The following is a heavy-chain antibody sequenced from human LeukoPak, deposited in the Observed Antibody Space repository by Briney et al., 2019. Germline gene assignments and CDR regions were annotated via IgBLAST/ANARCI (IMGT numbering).Heavy chain of an antibody. Sequence: SETLSLTCAVYGGSFSDYYWSWIRQPPGKGLEWIGEINHSGITNYNPSLKSRVTISVDTSKNQFSLKLSSVTAADTAVYYCAYSSAFQQHWGQGTLVTVSS. CDR3: AYSSAFQQH. CDR2: INHSGIT. V-gene: IGHV4-34*01. CDR1: GGSFSDYY. J-gene: IGHJ1*01. D-gene: IGHD3-22*01.